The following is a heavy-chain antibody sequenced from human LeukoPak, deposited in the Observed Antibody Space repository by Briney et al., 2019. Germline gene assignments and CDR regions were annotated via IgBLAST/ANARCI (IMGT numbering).Heavy chain of an antibody. D-gene: IGHD3-22*01. V-gene: IGHV3-33*06. CDR2: MWYDGSNK. CDR1: GFTFSSYG. CDR3: AKAKSHYYDSSGYYDY. J-gene: IGHJ4*02. Sequence: PGGSLRLSCAASGFTFSSYGMHWVRQAPGKGLEWVAVMWYDGSNKYYADSVKGRFTISRDNSKNTLYLQMNSLRAGDTAVYYCAKAKSHYYDSSGYYDYWGQGTLVTVSS.